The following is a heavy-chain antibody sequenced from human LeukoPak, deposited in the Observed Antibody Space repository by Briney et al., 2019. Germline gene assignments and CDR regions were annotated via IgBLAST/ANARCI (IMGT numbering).Heavy chain of an antibody. CDR3: AXYISPYPETDAFDI. Sequence: SETPSLTCTVSGVSISSYYWSWIRQPAGKGLEWIGRIYTSGSTNYNPSLKSRVTMSVDTSKNQFSLKLSSVTAADTAVYYCAXYISPYPETDAFDIWGQGTMVTVSS. J-gene: IGHJ3*02. CDR1: GVSISSYY. D-gene: IGHD1-14*01. CDR2: IYTSGST. V-gene: IGHV4-4*07.